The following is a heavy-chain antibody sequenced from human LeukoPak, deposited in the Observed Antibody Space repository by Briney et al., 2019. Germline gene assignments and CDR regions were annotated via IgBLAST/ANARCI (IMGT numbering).Heavy chain of an antibody. D-gene: IGHD2-2*02. V-gene: IGHV1-69*05. J-gene: IGHJ6*03. CDR2: IIPTFGTA. Sequence: GASVKVSCKASGGTFSSYAISWVRQAPGQGLEWMGGIIPTFGTANYAQKFQGRVTITTDESTSTAYMELSSLRSEDTAVYYCATVVVPAAISESAYYYYMDVWGKGTTVTVSS. CDR3: ATVVVPAAISESAYYYYMDV. CDR1: GGTFSSYA.